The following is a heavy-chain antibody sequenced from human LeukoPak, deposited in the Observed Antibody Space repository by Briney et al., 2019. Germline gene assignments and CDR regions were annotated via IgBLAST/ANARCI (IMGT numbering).Heavy chain of an antibody. J-gene: IGHJ4*02. CDR1: AGSFSCYY. Sequence: SETLSLTCAVYAGSFSCYYWSWLRQPPGKGLEWIGEINHSGSTNYNPSLRSRVTISVDTSKNQFSLKLSSVTAADTAVYYCASNVDTAMVPYYWGQGTLVTVSS. CDR3: ASNVDTAMVPYY. CDR2: INHSGST. V-gene: IGHV4-34*01. D-gene: IGHD5-18*01.